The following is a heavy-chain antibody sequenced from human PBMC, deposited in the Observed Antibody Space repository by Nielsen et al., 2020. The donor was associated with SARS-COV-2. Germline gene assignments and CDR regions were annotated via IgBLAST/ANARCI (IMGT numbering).Heavy chain of an antibody. CDR2: IYYSGST. CDR3: ARHPRITIFGVVIIGWFDP. V-gene: IGHV4-59*01. D-gene: IGHD3-3*01. CDR1: GGSISSYY. J-gene: IGHJ5*02. Sequence: SETLSLTCTVSGGSISSYYWSWIRQPPGKGLEWIGYIYYSGSTNYNPSLKSRVTISVDTSKNQFSLKLSSVTAADTAGYYCARHPRITIFGVVIIGWFDPWGQGTLVTVSS.